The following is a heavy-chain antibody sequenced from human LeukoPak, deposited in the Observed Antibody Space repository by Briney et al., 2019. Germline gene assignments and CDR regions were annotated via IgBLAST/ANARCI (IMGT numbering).Heavy chain of an antibody. D-gene: IGHD6-19*01. CDR1: GFTFSSYG. J-gene: IGHJ5*02. V-gene: IGHV3-23*01. Sequence: GGSLRLSCAAPGFTFSSYGMSWVRQAPGKGLEWVSAISGSGGSTYYADSVKGRFTISRDNSKNTLYLQMNSLRAEDTAVYYCAKDPDRRSSGWPYNWFDPWGQGTLVTVSS. CDR3: AKDPDRRSSGWPYNWFDP. CDR2: ISGSGGST.